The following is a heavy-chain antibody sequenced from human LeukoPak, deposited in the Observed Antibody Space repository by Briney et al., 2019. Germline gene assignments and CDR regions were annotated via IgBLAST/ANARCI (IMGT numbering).Heavy chain of an antibody. D-gene: IGHD6-19*01. CDR3: ARVSIAVAGGGHFDY. V-gene: IGHV3-7*01. J-gene: IGHJ4*02. CDR2: IQQYGTEK. Sequence: GGSLRLSCSASGFTFSAVWMSWVRQAPGKGLEWVANIQQYGTEKHYVDSVKGRFTIARDNAKNSLYLHMNSLRVEDTAVYYCARVSIAVAGGGHFDYWGQGTLVTVSS. CDR1: GFTFSAVW.